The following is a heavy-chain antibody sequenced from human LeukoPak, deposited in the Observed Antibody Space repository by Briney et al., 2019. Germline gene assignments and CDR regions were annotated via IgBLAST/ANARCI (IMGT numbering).Heavy chain of an antibody. CDR1: GGSISSGSYC. Sequence: SETLSLTCTVSGGSISSGSYCWSWIRQPAGKGLEWIGRIYTSGSTNYNPSLKSRVTISVDTSKNQFSLKLSSVTAADTAVYYCARRWMATIDAFDIWGQGTMVTVSS. CDR3: ARRWMATIDAFDI. J-gene: IGHJ3*02. CDR2: IYTSGST. D-gene: IGHD5-24*01. V-gene: IGHV4-61*02.